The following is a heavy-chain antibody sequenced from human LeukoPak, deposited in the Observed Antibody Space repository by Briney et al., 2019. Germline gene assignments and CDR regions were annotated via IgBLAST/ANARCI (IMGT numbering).Heavy chain of an antibody. J-gene: IGHJ3*02. D-gene: IGHD3-22*01. V-gene: IGHV3-9*01. CDR3: AKDIGYDSGGYPRAAFDI. CDR2: ISWNSGSI. Sequence: GGSLRLSCTASGFIFDDYAMHWVRQAPGKGLEWVSGISWNSGSIGYADSVKGRFSVSRDNAKSSLYLQMNSLRPEDTAFYYCAKDIGYDSGGYPRAAFDIWGQGTMVIVSS. CDR1: GFIFDDYA.